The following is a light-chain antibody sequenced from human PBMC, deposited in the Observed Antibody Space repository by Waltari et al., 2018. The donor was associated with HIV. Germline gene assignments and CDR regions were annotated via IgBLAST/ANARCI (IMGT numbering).Light chain of an antibody. V-gene: IGLV3-25*03. J-gene: IGLJ1*01. CDR3: QSADTSYTSRV. Sequence: SYELTQPPSVSVSPGQTARIPCSGDVLEKQYAYCYQQKPGQAPVLVIYKDTERPSGIPERFSGSSSGTTVTLTISGVQPDDEADYYCQSADTSYTSRVFGIGTKVTVL. CDR1: VLEKQY. CDR2: KDT.